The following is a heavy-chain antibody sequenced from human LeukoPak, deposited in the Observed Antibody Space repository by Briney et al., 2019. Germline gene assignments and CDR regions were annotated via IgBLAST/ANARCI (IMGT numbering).Heavy chain of an antibody. D-gene: IGHD6-13*01. Sequence: SETLSLTCTISGDSLNTYYWSWIRQPPGKGLEWIGYIYYSGATDYNPSLKSQVTISVDTSKNQFSLKLSSVTAADTAVYYCARGKRVTAAFDYWGQGTLVTVSS. J-gene: IGHJ4*02. V-gene: IGHV4-59*08. CDR1: GDSLNTYY. CDR2: IYYSGAT. CDR3: ARGKRVTAAFDY.